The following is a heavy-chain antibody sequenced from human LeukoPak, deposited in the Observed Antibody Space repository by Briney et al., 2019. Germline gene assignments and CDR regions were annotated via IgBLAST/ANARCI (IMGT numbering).Heavy chain of an antibody. D-gene: IGHD3-22*01. CDR3: ARDRINMMVLGHDSGLDF. V-gene: IGHV3-30*03. CDR1: GFSLSEYG. Sequence: PGGSLRLSCVASGFSLSEYGIHWVRQAPGKGLEWVAVISYDGGHKYYGDSVKGRFTISRDTSSDTVSLQMNSLRVEDTTVYYCARDRINMMVLGHDSGLDFWGQGTLVTVSS. J-gene: IGHJ4*02. CDR2: ISYDGGHK.